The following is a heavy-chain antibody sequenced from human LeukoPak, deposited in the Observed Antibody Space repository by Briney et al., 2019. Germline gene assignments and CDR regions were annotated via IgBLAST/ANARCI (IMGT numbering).Heavy chain of an antibody. V-gene: IGHV3-23*01. J-gene: IGHJ4*02. D-gene: IGHD3-3*01. CDR2: ISGSGGST. CDR1: GFTFSSYA. CDR3: AKSGATIFGVVITALYYFDY. Sequence: GGSLRLSCAASGFTFSSYAMSWVRQAPGKGLEWVSAISGSGGSTYYADSVKGRFTISRDNSKNTLYLQMNRLRAEDTAVYYCAKSGATIFGVVITALYYFDYWGQGTLVTVSS.